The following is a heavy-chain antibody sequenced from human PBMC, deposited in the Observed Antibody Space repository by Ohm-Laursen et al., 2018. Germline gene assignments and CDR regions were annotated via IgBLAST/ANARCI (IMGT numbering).Heavy chain of an antibody. J-gene: IGHJ4*02. CDR2: ISSSGSTI. CDR3: ARGGAYYYDSSGYNQYDY. V-gene: IGHV3-11*01. CDR1: GFTFSDYY. Sequence: SLRLSCTASGFTFSDYYMSWIRQAPGKGLEWVSYISSSGSTIYYADSVKGRFTISRDNAKNSLYLQMNSLRAEDTAVYYCARGGAYYYDSSGYNQYDYWGQGTLVTVSS. D-gene: IGHD3-22*01.